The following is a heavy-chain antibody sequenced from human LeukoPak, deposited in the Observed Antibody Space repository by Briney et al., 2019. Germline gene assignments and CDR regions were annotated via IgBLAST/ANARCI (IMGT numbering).Heavy chain of an antibody. CDR2: ISSSSSYT. CDR1: GFTFSDYY. Sequence: PGGSLRLSCAASGFTFSDYYMSWIRQAPGKGLEWVSYISSSSSYTNYADSVKGRFTISRDNAKNSLYLQMNSLRAEDTAVYYCARDAVSLAAAGTSDDWGQGTLVTVSS. J-gene: IGHJ4*02. V-gene: IGHV3-11*05. CDR3: ARDAVSLAAAGTSDD. D-gene: IGHD6-13*01.